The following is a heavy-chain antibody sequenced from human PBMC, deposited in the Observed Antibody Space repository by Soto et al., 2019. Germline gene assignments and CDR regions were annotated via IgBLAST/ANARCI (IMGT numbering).Heavy chain of an antibody. Sequence: SETLSLTXAVSGGSFSGYYWGWVRQPPGKGLEWVGEINYSGSTNYNPSLKRRVTISVDTSKNQVSLKVTSVTAAETAMYYCARRNYFYALDVWGQGTTVTVS. V-gene: IGHV4-34*01. CDR2: INYSGST. CDR1: GGSFSGYY. J-gene: IGHJ6*02. CDR3: ARRNYFYALDV.